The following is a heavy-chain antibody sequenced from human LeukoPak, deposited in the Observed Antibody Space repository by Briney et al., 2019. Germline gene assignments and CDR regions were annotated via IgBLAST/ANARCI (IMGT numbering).Heavy chain of an antibody. Sequence: TGGSLRLSCAASGFTFSSYGMSWVRQAPGKGLEWVSAISGSGGSTYYADSVKGRFTISRDNSKNTLYLQMNSLRAEDTAVYYCAKVSYGSGSYYNGYWGQGTLVTVSS. CDR2: ISGSGGST. V-gene: IGHV3-23*01. CDR3: AKVSYGSGSYYNGY. D-gene: IGHD3-10*01. CDR1: GFTFSSYG. J-gene: IGHJ4*02.